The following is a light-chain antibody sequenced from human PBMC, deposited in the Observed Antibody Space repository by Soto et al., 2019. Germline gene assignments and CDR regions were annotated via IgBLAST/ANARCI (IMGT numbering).Light chain of an antibody. V-gene: IGKV3-15*01. J-gene: IGKJ1*01. CDR2: GAS. CDR3: QQYHNWWT. Sequence: EIVMTQSPATLSASPGERATLSCRASQSVRSNLAWYQQKPGQAPRLLIYGASTRATGIPARFSGSGSGTEFTLSIGSLQSEDFAVYYCQQYHNWWTFGQGTKVDIK. CDR1: QSVRSN.